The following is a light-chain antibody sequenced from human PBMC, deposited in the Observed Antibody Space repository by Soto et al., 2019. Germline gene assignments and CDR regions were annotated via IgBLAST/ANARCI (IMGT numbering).Light chain of an antibody. CDR3: QQANSFPIT. CDR1: QSISSY. Sequence: DIQMTQSPSSLSASVGDRVTITCRASQSISSYLNWYQQKQGKXXKXXIYAASSLQSGAPSRFSGSGSGTDVTLTIRSLEPEDVQTYDGQQANSFPITFGQGTRLEIK. V-gene: IGKV1-39*01. CDR2: AAS. J-gene: IGKJ5*01.